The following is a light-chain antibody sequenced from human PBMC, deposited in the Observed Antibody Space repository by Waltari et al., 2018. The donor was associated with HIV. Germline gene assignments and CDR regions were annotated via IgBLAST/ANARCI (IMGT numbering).Light chain of an antibody. V-gene: IGKV1-39*01. J-gene: IGKJ1*01. CDR2: SAS. Sequence: DIQMTQSQSSLSASVGDSVTFTCRSSRSIRTYLNWYQQISGRPPRLLIFSASSLQSGVSSRFSGGGSGTEFTLTINNLQPEDFATYYCEQNYDFPRTFGQGTTVA. CDR1: RSIRTY. CDR3: EQNYDFPRT.